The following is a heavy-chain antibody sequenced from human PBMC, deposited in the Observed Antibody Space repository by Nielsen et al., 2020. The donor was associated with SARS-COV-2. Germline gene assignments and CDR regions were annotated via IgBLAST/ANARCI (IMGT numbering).Heavy chain of an antibody. CDR1: GGSINSGDYY. D-gene: IGHD2-15*01. CDR2: IYYSGST. V-gene: IGHV4-30-4*01. Sequence: SETLSLTCTVSGGSINSGDYYWSWIRQPPGKGLEWIGYIYYSGSTYYNPSLKSRVTISVDTSKNQFSLKLSSVTAADTAVYYCAREEWGSPGGVGYYYYYMDVWGKGTTVTVSS. CDR3: AREEWGSPGGVGYYYYYMDV. J-gene: IGHJ6*03.